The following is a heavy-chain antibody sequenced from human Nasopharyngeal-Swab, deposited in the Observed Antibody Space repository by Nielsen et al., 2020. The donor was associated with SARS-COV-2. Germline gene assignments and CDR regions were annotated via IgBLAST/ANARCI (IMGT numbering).Heavy chain of an antibody. CDR1: GYTFTSHA. Sequence: ASVKVSCKASGYTFTSHAMHWARQVPGQRLEWMGWINAGNGNTKYSQKFQGRVTITRDTSASTAYMELSSLRSEDTAVYYCARDRAYSNYATYMDVWGKGTTVTVSS. J-gene: IGHJ6*03. V-gene: IGHV1-3*01. D-gene: IGHD4-11*01. CDR2: INAGNGNT. CDR3: ARDRAYSNYATYMDV.